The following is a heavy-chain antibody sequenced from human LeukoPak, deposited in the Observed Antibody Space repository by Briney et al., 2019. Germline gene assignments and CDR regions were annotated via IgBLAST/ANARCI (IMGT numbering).Heavy chain of an antibody. Sequence: PSETLSLTCPVSGGSVSSSRYYWGWIRQPPGRGLEWIGSIYYTGSTYYKPSLKSRVTISVDASKNQISLKLSSGTAADTAVYFIARHKSFDYLSPIDSWGQGTLVTVSS. CDR2: IYYTGST. CDR3: ARHKSFDYLSPIDS. CDR1: GGSVSSSRYY. D-gene: IGHD3-9*01. J-gene: IGHJ4*02. V-gene: IGHV4-39*01.